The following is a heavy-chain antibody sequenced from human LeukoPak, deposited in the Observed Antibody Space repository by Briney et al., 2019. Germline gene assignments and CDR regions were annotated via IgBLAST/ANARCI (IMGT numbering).Heavy chain of an antibody. CDR3: ARVLYSSGFDAFDI. CDR1: GFTFSSYW. Sequence: GGSLRLSCAASGFTFSSYWTHWVRQAPGKGLVWVSRINSDGSSTSYADSVKGRFTISRDNAKNTLYLQMNSLRAEDTAVYYCARVLYSSGFDAFDIWGQGTMVTVSS. V-gene: IGHV3-74*01. J-gene: IGHJ3*02. CDR2: INSDGSST. D-gene: IGHD6-19*01.